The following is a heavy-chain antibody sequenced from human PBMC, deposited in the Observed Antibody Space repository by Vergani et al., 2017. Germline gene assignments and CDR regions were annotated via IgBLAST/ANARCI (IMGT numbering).Heavy chain of an antibody. D-gene: IGHD3-22*01. J-gene: IGHJ6*03. CDR2: IYYSGST. Sequence: QVQLQESGPGLVKPSETLSLTCTVPGGSISSYYWSWIRQPPGKGLEWIGYIYYSGSTNYNPSLKSRVTISVDTSKNQFSLKLSSVIAADTAVYYCARAVVLVVPEGYHYYYYMDVWGKGTTVTVSS. V-gene: IGHV4-59*01. CDR3: ARAVVLVVPEGYHYYYYMDV. CDR1: GGSISSYY.